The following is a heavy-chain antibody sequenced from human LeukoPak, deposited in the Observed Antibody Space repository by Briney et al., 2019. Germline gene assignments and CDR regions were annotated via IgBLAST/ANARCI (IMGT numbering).Heavy chain of an antibody. D-gene: IGHD6-19*01. Sequence: PSQTLSLTCTVSGGSISSGSYYWSWIRQPAGKGLEWVGRIYTSGSTNYNPSLKGRVTISIDTSKNQFSLKLSSVTAADTAVYYCARADVAGTNYYYYMDVWGKGTTVTISS. V-gene: IGHV4-61*02. CDR2: IYTSGST. CDR3: ARADVAGTNYYYYMDV. J-gene: IGHJ6*03. CDR1: GGSISSGSYY.